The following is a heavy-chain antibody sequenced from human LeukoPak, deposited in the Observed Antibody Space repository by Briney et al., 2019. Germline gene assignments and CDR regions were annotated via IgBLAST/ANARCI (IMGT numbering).Heavy chain of an antibody. V-gene: IGHV3-74*01. Sequence: PGGPLRLPCAASGFTFSSYWMHWFRQAPGKGPVWVSRINSDGSNTNYADSVQGRFTISRDNAKNTLYLQMNSLRAEDTAVYYCVRGSSGWYGQDYWGQGTLVTVSS. D-gene: IGHD6-19*01. CDR1: GFTFSSYW. CDR2: INSDGSNT. CDR3: VRGSSGWYGQDY. J-gene: IGHJ4*02.